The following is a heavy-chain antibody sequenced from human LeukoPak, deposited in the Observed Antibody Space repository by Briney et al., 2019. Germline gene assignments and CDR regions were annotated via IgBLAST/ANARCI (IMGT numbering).Heavy chain of an antibody. J-gene: IGHJ4*02. CDR3: AKDSTVYTYGFDPFDC. V-gene: IGHV3-23*01. CDR2: ISGSGGST. D-gene: IGHD5-18*01. Sequence: GGSLRLSCAASGFTFSSYAMSWVRQAPGKGLEWVSAISGSGGSTYYADSVKGRFTISRDNSKNTLYLQMNSLRAEESAVYYCAKDSTVYTYGFDPFDCWGQGTLVTVSS. CDR1: GFTFSSYA.